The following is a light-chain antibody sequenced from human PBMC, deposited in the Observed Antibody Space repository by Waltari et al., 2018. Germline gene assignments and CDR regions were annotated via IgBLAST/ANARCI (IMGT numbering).Light chain of an antibody. V-gene: IGKV1-5*03. Sequence: DIQMTQFPSTLSASVGARVTLTCRASQAIDTSLAWYPQKPGKAPNLLIYRSSTLEGGVSSRFSGSGSGTDFTLTISSLQPDDFATYYCQQYSSYGKYTFGQGTKLEIK. J-gene: IGKJ2*01. CDR1: QAIDTS. CDR3: QQYSSYGKYT. CDR2: RSS.